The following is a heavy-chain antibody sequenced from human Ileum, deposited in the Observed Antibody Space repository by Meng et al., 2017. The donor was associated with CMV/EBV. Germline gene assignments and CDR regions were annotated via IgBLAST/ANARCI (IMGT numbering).Heavy chain of an antibody. CDR1: GFSVSNNY. D-gene: IGHD3-10*01. Sequence: EVQLVESGGGLIQPGGSLRLSCAASGFSVSNNYISWVRQAPGRGLEWLSVIYSGGSTEHADSVKGRFTISRDHSKNTVYLQMNDLRVEDTALNYCVREEFVWGQGTLVTVSS. V-gene: IGHV3-66*03. J-gene: IGHJ4*02. CDR3: VREEFV. CDR2: IYSGGST.